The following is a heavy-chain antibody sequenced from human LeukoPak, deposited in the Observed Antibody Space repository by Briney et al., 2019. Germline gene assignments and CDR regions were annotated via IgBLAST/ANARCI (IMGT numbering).Heavy chain of an antibody. D-gene: IGHD6-6*01. J-gene: IGHJ6*03. V-gene: IGHV4-59*01. CDR2: IHFSGST. CDR1: GGSISDYQ. CDR3: ARAGRPGNYYYYMDV. Sequence: SETLSFTCSVSGGSISDYQWNWIRQPPGKGLEWIGHIHFSGSTKSNPSLKSRVTITVDTSRNHFSLNLLSVTAADTAMYYCARAGRPGNYYYYMDVWGNGTMVTVSS.